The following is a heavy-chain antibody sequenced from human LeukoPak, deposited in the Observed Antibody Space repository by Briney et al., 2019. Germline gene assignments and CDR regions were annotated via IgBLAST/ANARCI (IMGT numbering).Heavy chain of an antibody. J-gene: IGHJ6*03. V-gene: IGHV3-48*01. Sequence: GGSLRLSCAASGFTFSSYSMNWVRQAPGKGLEWVSYISSSSSTIYYADSVKGRFTISRDNAKNSLYLQMNSLRAEDTAVYYCAKAYGSGSYIMVNYYYYMDVWGKGTTVTISS. CDR2: ISSSSSTI. CDR3: AKAYGSGSYIMVNYYYYMDV. D-gene: IGHD3-10*01. CDR1: GFTFSSYS.